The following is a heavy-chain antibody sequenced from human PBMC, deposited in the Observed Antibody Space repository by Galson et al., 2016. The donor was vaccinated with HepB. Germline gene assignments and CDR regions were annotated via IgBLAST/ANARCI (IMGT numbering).Heavy chain of an antibody. CDR3: ARGIPIDGYHYAYLYFFDF. J-gene: IGHJ4*02. CDR1: GGSISSYY. D-gene: IGHD3-22*01. V-gene: IGHV4-59*01. Sequence: SETLSLTCTASGGSISSYYWSWIRQPPGKGLEWMGDIYYTGSTNYNPSLKSRVTISVDTSKNQFSLNLSSVTAAATAVYYCARGIPIDGYHYAYLYFFDFWGQGTLVTVSS. CDR2: IYYTGST.